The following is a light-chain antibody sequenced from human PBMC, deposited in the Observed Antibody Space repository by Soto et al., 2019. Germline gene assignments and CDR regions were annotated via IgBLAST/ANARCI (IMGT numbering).Light chain of an antibody. J-gene: IGKJ1*01. CDR3: QQYDKWPRT. CDR2: GAS. CDR1: QSVSSSY. Sequence: EIMTSQCPATLTDSPGEKATLSCRTSQSVSSSYLAWYQQKPGQAPRLLIYGASSRATGIPDRFSGGGSGAEYTLTISSLQSEDFAVYYCQQYDKWPRTVGQGSKVEIK. V-gene: IGKV3D-15*01.